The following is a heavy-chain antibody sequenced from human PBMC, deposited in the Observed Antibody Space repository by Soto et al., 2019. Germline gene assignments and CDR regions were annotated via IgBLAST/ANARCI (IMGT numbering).Heavy chain of an antibody. Sequence: GASVKVSCKASGFTFTSYGICWVRQAPGQGLEWMGRISAYHGKTNYAQKLQGRVTITTDTSTTTAYMEVSSLRPEDTAMYYCVRDSPIGSAFSGHDDIDSWGQGTLVTSPQ. CDR2: ISAYHGKT. CDR1: GFTFTSYG. J-gene: IGHJ4*02. V-gene: IGHV1-18*01. D-gene: IGHD5-12*01. CDR3: VRDSPIGSAFSGHDDIDS.